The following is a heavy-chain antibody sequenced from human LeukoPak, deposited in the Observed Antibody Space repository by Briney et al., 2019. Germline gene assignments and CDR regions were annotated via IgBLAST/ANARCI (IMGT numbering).Heavy chain of an antibody. CDR1: GGSISSGGYY. J-gene: IGHJ5*02. Sequence: KASQTLSLTCTVSGGSISSGGYYWSWIRQHPGKGLEWIGYIYYSGSTYYNPSLKSRVTISVDTSKNQFSLKLSSVTAADTAVYYCARGLLATVVQGQSWFDPWGQGTLVTVSS. CDR3: ARGLLATVVQGQSWFDP. V-gene: IGHV4-31*03. D-gene: IGHD3-10*01. CDR2: IYYSGST.